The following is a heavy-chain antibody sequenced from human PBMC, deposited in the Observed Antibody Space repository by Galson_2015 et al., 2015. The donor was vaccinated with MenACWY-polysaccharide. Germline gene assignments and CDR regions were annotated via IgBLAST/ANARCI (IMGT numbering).Heavy chain of an antibody. D-gene: IGHD5-12*01. CDR2: IKSDGSST. J-gene: IGHJ4*02. Sequence: LRLSCAASGFTFSTHWMHWVRQAPGKGLVWVSRIKSDGSSTNYADSVKGRFTISRDNAKNTLYLQMNSLRAEDTALYYCARGYSAYDWGQGTLVTVSA. CDR1: GFTFSTHW. CDR3: ARGYSAYD. V-gene: IGHV3-74*01.